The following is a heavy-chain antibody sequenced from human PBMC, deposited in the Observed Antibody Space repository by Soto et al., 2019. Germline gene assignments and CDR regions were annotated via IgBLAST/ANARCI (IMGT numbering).Heavy chain of an antibody. CDR1: GFTFSSYS. Sequence: GGSLRLSCAASGFTFSSYSMNWVRQAPGKGLEWVSSISSSSSYIYYADSVKGRFAISTDNAKNSLYLQMNSLRAEDTAVYYCAIDPCPTVAGDAFDIWGQGTMVTVSS. CDR3: AIDPCPTVAGDAFDI. CDR2: ISSSSSYI. V-gene: IGHV3-21*01. D-gene: IGHD6-19*01. J-gene: IGHJ3*02.